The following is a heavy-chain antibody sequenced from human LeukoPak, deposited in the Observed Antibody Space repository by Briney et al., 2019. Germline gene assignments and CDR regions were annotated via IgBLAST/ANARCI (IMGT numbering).Heavy chain of an antibody. CDR2: IYSGGST. V-gene: IGHV3-66*01. Sequence: GGSLRLSCAASGFTVSSNYISWVRQAPGKGLEWVSVIYSGGSTYYADSVKGRFTISRDNSKNTLYLQMNSLRAEDTAVYYCARDTPYYYDSSGYQDYWGQGTLVTVSS. CDR3: ARDTPYYYDSSGYQDY. J-gene: IGHJ4*02. D-gene: IGHD3-22*01. CDR1: GFTVSSNY.